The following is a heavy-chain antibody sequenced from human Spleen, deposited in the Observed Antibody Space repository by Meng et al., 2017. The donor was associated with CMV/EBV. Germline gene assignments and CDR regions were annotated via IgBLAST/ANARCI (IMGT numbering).Heavy chain of an antibody. CDR3: ARHAGTYYYGSGDYYFDY. CDR1: GYSFSTYW. CDR2: IYPGDSEN. J-gene: IGHJ4*01. V-gene: IGHV5-51*01. D-gene: IGHD3-10*01. Sequence: GESLKISCEVSGYSFSTYWIAWVRQMPGKGLEWMGIIYPGDSENRYSASFQGQVTISVDKSMDTAYLQWSSLKASDTAMYYCARHAGTYYYGSGDYYFDYWGQGTLVTVSS.